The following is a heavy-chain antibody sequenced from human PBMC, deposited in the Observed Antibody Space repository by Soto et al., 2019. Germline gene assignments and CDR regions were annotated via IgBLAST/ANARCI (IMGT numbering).Heavy chain of an antibody. V-gene: IGHV4-31*03. CDR3: AGFFNEANYDCCSGPPWAAEI. D-gene: IGHD3-3*01. Sequence: QVQLQESGPGLVKPSQTLSLPCTVSGGSISSGGYYWSWIRQHPGKALEWIGYIYYSGSTYYNPSPQSRVTISVDTSKKQFSLKLRSVTAADKAVYYCAGFFNEANYDCCSGPPWAAEIWGQGTMVTVSS. CDR2: IYYSGST. CDR1: GGSISSGGYY. J-gene: IGHJ3*02.